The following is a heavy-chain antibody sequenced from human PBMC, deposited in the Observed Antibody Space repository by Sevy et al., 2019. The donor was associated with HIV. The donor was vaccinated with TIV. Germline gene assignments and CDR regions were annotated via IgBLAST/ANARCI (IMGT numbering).Heavy chain of an antibody. Sequence: GGSLRLSCAASGFTFSSYGMHWVRQAPGKGLEWVAVISYDGSNKYYADSVKGRFTISRDNSKNTLYLQMNSLRAEDTAVYYCAKDRFPLGALLYYGMDVWGQGTTVTVSS. V-gene: IGHV3-30*18. CDR1: GFTFSSYG. J-gene: IGHJ6*02. CDR3: AKDRFPLGALLYYGMDV. CDR2: ISYDGSNK. D-gene: IGHD3-10*01.